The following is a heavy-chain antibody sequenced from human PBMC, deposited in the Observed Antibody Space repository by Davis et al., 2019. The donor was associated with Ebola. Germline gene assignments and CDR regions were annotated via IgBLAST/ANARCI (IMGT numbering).Heavy chain of an antibody. Sequence: SVKVSCKASGGTFSNSAINWVRQAPGQGPEWMGVIIPIFGTPSYAQKFQGRVTITADKSTSTAYMELNSLRAEDTAVYFCSPDPVLTAKYVWGQGTLVTVSS. CDR1: GGTFSNSA. CDR3: SPDPVLTAKYV. V-gene: IGHV1-69*06. CDR2: IIPIFGTP. D-gene: IGHD3-16*01. J-gene: IGHJ4*02.